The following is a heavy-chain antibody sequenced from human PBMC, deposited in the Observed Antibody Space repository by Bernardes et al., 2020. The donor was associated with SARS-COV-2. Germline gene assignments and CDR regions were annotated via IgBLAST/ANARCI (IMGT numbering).Heavy chain of an antibody. CDR3: GKTISPDNSGLAAS. D-gene: IGHD3-22*01. J-gene: IGHJ5*02. V-gene: IGHV3-43*01. CDR2: ITWDGQTI. Sequence: GGSLRLSCVGSGFTFDDYSMHWVRQPPGKGLEWVSLITWDGQTIVYADSVKGRFTVIRDNSKNSLYLQLNALRTEDTAFYYCGKTISPDNSGLAASWGQGTLVTVSS. CDR1: GFTFDDYS.